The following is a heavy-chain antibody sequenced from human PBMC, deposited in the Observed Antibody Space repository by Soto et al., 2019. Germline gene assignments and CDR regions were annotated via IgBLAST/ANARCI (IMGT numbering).Heavy chain of an antibody. CDR1: GGSISSGGYY. CDR3: ARFGLNTADTADFEYFQH. CDR2: IYYSGST. Sequence: SETLSLTCTVSGGSISSGGYYWSWIRQHPGKGLEWIGHIYYSGSTYYNPSLKSRVTISVDTSKNQFSLKLSSVTAADTAVYYCARFGLNTADTADFEYFQHWGQGTLVTVSS. D-gene: IGHD3-3*01. J-gene: IGHJ1*01. V-gene: IGHV4-31*03.